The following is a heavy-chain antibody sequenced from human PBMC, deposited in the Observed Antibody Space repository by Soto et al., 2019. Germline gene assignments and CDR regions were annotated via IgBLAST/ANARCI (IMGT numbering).Heavy chain of an antibody. CDR1: GGSISSYY. CDR2: IYYSGST. V-gene: IGHV4-59*08. D-gene: IGHD3-9*01. CDR3: VRQSRPPGLLTGYXLRLDI. J-gene: IGHJ3*02. Sequence: PSETLSLTCTVSGGSISSYYWSWIRQPPGKGLEWIGYIYYSGSTNYNPSLKSRVTISVDTSKNQFSLKLSSVTAADTAVYYCVRQSRPPGLLTGYXLRLDIWAQGTMVTVS.